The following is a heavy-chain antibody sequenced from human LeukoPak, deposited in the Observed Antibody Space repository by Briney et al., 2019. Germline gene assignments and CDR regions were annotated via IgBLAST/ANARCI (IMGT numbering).Heavy chain of an antibody. CDR2: IDPHSGGT. J-gene: IGHJ5*02. Sequence: ASVKVSCKASEYTFTGYYIHWVRQAPGQGLEWMGWIDPHSGGTNYAQKFQGGVTMTRDTSITTAYMELSRLRSDDTAVYYCARDPGGGMTGPLGFDPWGQGTLVTVSS. V-gene: IGHV1-2*02. CDR1: EYTFTGYY. D-gene: IGHD3-9*01. CDR3: ARDPGGGMTGPLGFDP.